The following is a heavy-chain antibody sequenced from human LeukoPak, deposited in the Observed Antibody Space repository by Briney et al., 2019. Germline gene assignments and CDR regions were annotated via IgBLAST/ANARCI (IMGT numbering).Heavy chain of an antibody. D-gene: IGHD3-22*01. CDR2: INPNSGGT. Sequence: ASVKVSCKASGYTFTGYYMHWVRQAPGQGLEWMGWINPNSGGTNYAQKFQGRVTMTRDTSISTAYMELSRLRSDDTAVYYCARDRGSSGYYGYFDYWGQGTLVTVSS. CDR1: GYTFTGYY. V-gene: IGHV1-2*02. CDR3: ARDRGSSGYYGYFDY. J-gene: IGHJ4*02.